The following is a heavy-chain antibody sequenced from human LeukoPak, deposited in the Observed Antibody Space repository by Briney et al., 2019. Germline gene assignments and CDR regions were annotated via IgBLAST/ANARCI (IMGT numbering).Heavy chain of an antibody. CDR3: ARCLGPLTVPTGTGFDP. CDR1: GGSISSYY. J-gene: IGHJ5*02. V-gene: IGHV4-59*01. CDR2: IYYSGST. D-gene: IGHD4-17*01. Sequence: PSETLSLTCTVSGGSISSYYWSWIRQPPGKGLEWIGYIYYSGSTNYNPSLKSRVTISVDTSKNQFSLKLSSVTAADTAVYYCARCLGPLTVPTGTGFDPWGQGTLVTVSS.